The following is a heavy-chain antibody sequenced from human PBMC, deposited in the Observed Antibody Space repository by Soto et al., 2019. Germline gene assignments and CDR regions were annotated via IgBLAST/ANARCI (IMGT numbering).Heavy chain of an antibody. CDR1: GGSISSGGYY. Sequence: SETLSLTCTVSGGSISSGGYYWSWIRQHPGKGLEWIGYIYYSGSTYYNPSLKSRVTISVDTSKNQFSLKLSSVTAADTAVYYCARTTVTPVFDYWGQGTLVTVSS. J-gene: IGHJ4*02. CDR3: ARTTVTPVFDY. V-gene: IGHV4-31*03. CDR2: IYYSGST. D-gene: IGHD4-17*01.